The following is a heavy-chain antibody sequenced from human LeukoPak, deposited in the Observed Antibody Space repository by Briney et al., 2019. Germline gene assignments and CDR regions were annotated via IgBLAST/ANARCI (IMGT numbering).Heavy chain of an antibody. D-gene: IGHD5-24*01. J-gene: IGHJ3*02. V-gene: IGHV4-59*01. CDR3: ASSRELDAFDI. Sequence: SGTLSLTCSVSGGSISSYYWTWIRQPPGKGLEWIGYIYYSGSTNYNPSLKSRVSISVGTSKNRYSLTLTSVTAADTAVYYCASSRELDAFDIWGQGTMVTVSS. CDR1: GGSISSYY. CDR2: IYYSGST.